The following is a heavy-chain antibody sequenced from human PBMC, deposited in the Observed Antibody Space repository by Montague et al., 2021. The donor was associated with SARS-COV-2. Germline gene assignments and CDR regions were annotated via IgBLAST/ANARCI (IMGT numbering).Heavy chain of an antibody. D-gene: IGHD6-19*01. V-gene: IGHV6-1*01. J-gene: IGHJ4*02. CDR3: ANFAVSGTTADY. CDR1: GDSVSSNSAA. CDR2: TYYRSKWFH. Sequence: CAISGDSVSSNSAAGNGIKQSPSRGLEWLGRTYYRSKWFHDYAISVKSRIIINPDTSKNQFSLQLNSVTPEDTAVYYCANFAVSGTTADYWGQGILVTVSS.